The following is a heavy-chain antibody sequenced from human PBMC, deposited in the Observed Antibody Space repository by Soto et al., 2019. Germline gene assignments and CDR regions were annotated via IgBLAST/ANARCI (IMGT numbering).Heavy chain of an antibody. CDR2: IYYSGST. CDR3: ARARYDSSGYYYFDY. J-gene: IGHJ4*02. D-gene: IGHD3-22*01. CDR1: GGSISGYY. V-gene: IGHV4-59*01. Sequence: PSETLSLTCTVSGGSISGYYWSWIRKPPGKGLEWIGYIYYSGSTIYNPSLKSRVTISVDTPKNQFSLKLSSVTAADTAVYYCARARYDSSGYYYFDYWGQGTLGTVS.